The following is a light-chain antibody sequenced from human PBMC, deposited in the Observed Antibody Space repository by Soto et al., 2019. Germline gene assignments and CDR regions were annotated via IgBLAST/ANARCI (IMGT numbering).Light chain of an antibody. CDR3: PEYAKSPLT. CDR1: QSINSNY. J-gene: IGKJ4*01. Sequence: ECVLMKSQSTLPLSPGERATLSCSASQSINSNYFAWYQQKPGQAPRLLFYSASSRVTGIPDRFSASGSGTDFTLTISRLEPEDFAVYICPEYAKSPLTSGGATTAVI. CDR2: SAS. V-gene: IGKV3-20*01.